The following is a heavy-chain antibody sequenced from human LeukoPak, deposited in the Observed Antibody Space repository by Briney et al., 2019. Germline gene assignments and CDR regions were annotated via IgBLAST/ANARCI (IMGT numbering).Heavy chain of an antibody. CDR2: INHSGST. V-gene: IGHV4-34*01. CDR3: ARGSPHHYYDSSGYPDY. Sequence: SETLSLTCAVYGGSFSGYYWSWIRQPPGKGLEWIGEINHSGSTNYNPSLKSRVTISVDTSRNQFSLKLSSVTAADTAVYYCARGSPHHYYDSSGYPDYWGQGTLVTVSS. CDR1: GGSFSGYY. D-gene: IGHD3-22*01. J-gene: IGHJ4*02.